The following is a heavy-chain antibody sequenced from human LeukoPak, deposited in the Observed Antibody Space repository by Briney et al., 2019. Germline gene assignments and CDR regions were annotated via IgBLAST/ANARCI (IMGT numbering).Heavy chain of an antibody. CDR3: ARAEVTNYYYYYGMDV. D-gene: IGHD4-17*01. CDR1: GYTFTGYY. J-gene: IGHJ6*02. CDR2: INPNSGGT. V-gene: IGHV1-2*02. Sequence: VASLKISCKASGYTFTGYYMHWVRQAPGQGVEWMGWINPNSGGTNYAQKFQGRVTMTRDTSISTAYMELSRLRSDDTAVYYCARAEVTNYYYYYGMDVWGQGTTVTVSS.